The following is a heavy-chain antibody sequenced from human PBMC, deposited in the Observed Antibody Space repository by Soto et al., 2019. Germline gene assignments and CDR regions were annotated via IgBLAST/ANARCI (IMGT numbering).Heavy chain of an antibody. CDR1: GFTFSSYW. V-gene: IGHV3-7*01. Sequence: PGGSLRLSCAASGFTFSSYWMSWVRQAPGKGLEWVANIKQDGSEKYYVDSVKGRFTISRDNAKNSLYLQMNSLRAEDTAVYYCARDQAYDFWSGYYLPNAFDIWGQGTMVTV. D-gene: IGHD3-3*01. CDR2: IKQDGSEK. CDR3: ARDQAYDFWSGYYLPNAFDI. J-gene: IGHJ3*02.